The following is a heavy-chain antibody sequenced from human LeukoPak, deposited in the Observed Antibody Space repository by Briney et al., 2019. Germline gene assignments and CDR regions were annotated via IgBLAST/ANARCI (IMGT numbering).Heavy chain of an antibody. CDR2: IYSGGDT. D-gene: IGHD3-9*01. V-gene: IGHV3-66*01. CDR1: GFTVSSNY. Sequence: GGSLRLSCAASGFTVSSNYMGWVRQAPGKGLEWVSVIYSGGDTYYADSVKGRFTISRDNSKNMIYLEMSSLKAEDTAVYYCARDRYFDWLSRGFDPWGQGTLVTVSS. J-gene: IGHJ5*02. CDR3: ARDRYFDWLSRGFDP.